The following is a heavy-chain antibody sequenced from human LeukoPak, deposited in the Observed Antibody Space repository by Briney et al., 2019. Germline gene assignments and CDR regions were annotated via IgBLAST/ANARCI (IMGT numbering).Heavy chain of an antibody. Sequence: GGSLRLSCAASGFTFSSYSMNWVRQAPGKGLEWVSYISSSSSTIYYADSVKGRFTISRANAKNSLYLQMNSLRAEDTAVYHCARDIPNDVAAAEYFDYWGQGTLVTVSS. CDR3: ARDIPNDVAAAEYFDY. CDR1: GFTFSSYS. V-gene: IGHV3-48*04. J-gene: IGHJ4*02. CDR2: ISSSSSTI. D-gene: IGHD6-13*01.